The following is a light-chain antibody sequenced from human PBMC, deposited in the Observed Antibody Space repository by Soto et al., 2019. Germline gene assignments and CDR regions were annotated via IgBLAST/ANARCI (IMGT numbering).Light chain of an antibody. CDR2: GAS. J-gene: IGKJ1*01. CDR1: QSVRSNF. V-gene: IGKV3-20*01. CDR3: QRYDSLRT. Sequence: PGARATLSCRASQSVRSNFLAWYQQKPGQAPRLLIYGASNRATGIPDRFSGSGSGTDFTLTITRLEPEDFAMYYCQRYDSLRTFGQGTRWIS.